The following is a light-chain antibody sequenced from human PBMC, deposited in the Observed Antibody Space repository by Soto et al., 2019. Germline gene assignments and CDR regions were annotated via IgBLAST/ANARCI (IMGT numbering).Light chain of an antibody. CDR3: QQRSNWPRIT. J-gene: IGKJ5*01. CDR2: DAS. Sequence: EIVLTQSPATLSLSPGERATLSCRASQSVSSYLAWYQQKPGEAPRLLIYDASNSATGIPARFSGSGSGTDFPLTISRLEPEDFAVYYCQQRSNWPRITFGQGTRLEIK. CDR1: QSVSSY. V-gene: IGKV3-11*01.